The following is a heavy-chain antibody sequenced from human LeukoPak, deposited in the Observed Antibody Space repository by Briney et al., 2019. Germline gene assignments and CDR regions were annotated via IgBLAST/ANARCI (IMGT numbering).Heavy chain of an antibody. Sequence: PGGSLRLSCAASGFTFSSYSMNWVRQAPGKGLEWVSYISSSSSTIYYADSVKGRFTISRDNAKNSLYLQMNSLRDEDTAVYYCARDSRDHVWGSYRGGFDYWGQGTLVTVSS. D-gene: IGHD3-16*02. V-gene: IGHV3-48*02. CDR2: ISSSSSTI. J-gene: IGHJ4*02. CDR3: ARDSRDHVWGSYRGGFDY. CDR1: GFTFSSYS.